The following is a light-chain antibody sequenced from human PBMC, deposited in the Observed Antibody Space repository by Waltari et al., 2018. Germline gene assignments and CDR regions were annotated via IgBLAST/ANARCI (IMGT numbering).Light chain of an antibody. V-gene: IGKV1-13*02. J-gene: IGKJ1*01. Sequence: AIQLTQSPSSLAPSVGDRVTIPCRASQGISSAVAWYQQKPGKVPNLLIYDASRLERGVPARFSGSGSGTEFTLTISSLQPDDFATYYCQQYKSYSPEGWTFGQGTKVDIK. CDR1: QGISSA. CDR3: QQYKSYSPEGWT. CDR2: DAS.